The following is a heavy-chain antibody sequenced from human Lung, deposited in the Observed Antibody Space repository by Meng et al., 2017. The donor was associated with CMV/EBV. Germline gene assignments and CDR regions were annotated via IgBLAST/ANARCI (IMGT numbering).Heavy chain of an antibody. Sequence: QVQLVESGGGVVQPGGSLRLSCAASGFTFSSYGMHWVRQAPGKGLEWVAFIRYDGSNKYYADSVKGRFTISRDNSKNTLYLQMNSLRAEDTAVYYCAKRITMEIWGSGFDYWGQGTRVTVSS. D-gene: IGHD3-10*01. CDR2: IRYDGSNK. CDR1: GFTFSSYG. J-gene: IGHJ4*02. CDR3: AKRITMEIWGSGFDY. V-gene: IGHV3-30*02.